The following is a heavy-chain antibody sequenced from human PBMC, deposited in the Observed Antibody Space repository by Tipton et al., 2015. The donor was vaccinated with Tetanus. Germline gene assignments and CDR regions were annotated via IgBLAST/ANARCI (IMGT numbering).Heavy chain of an antibody. V-gene: IGHV4-59*02. J-gene: IGHJ4*02. CDR3: ARGYRGYEYYFDL. Sequence: TLSLTCSVLGGSVNSDYWSWIRQFPGRELEWIGYMYHSGATNYNPPLKSRVTLSVDTSKTRFSLELTSVTAADTAIYYCARGYRGYEYYFDLWGLGTRVTVSS. CDR2: MYHSGAT. D-gene: IGHD5-12*01. CDR1: GGSVNSDY.